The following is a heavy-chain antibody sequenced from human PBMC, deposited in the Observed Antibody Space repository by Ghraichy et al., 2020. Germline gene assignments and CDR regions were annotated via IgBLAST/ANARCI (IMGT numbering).Heavy chain of an antibody. CDR3: ARGSYYDSSGYYWEGAFDI. CDR2: IIPIFGTA. V-gene: IGHV1-69*13. CDR1: GGTFSSYA. D-gene: IGHD3-22*01. Sequence: SVKVSCKASGGTFSSYAISWVRQAPGQGLEWMGGIIPIFGTANYAQKFQGRVTITADESTSTAYMELSSLRSEDTAVYYCARGSYYDSSGYYWEGAFDIWGQGTMVTVSS. J-gene: IGHJ3*02.